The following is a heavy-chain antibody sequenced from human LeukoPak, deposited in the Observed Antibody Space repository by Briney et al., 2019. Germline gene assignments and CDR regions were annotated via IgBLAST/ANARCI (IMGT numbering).Heavy chain of an antibody. CDR3: ARDGAARLLRYYYYMDV. CDR2: KSYDGTNQ. CDR1: GFTFSNNA. Sequence: PGRSLRLSCAATGFTFSNNAMHWVRQAPGKGLEWVAVKSYDGTNQRYADSVKGRFTISRDNSENTQFLQMNSLRPEDTAVYYCARDGAARLLRYYYYMDVWGKGTTVTVSS. J-gene: IGHJ6*03. V-gene: IGHV3-30*04. D-gene: IGHD6-6*01.